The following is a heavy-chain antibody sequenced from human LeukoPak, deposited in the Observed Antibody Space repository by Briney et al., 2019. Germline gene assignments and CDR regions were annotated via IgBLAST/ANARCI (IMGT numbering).Heavy chain of an antibody. J-gene: IGHJ6*02. V-gene: IGHV3-30-3*01. CDR3: AKRPDDYSYGMDV. CDR1: GFTFRGYA. Sequence: PGGSLRLSCAASGFTFRGYAMHWVRQAPGKGLEWVAVILYDGSNQYYADSVKGRFTISRDNSKNTLYLQMNSLRPEDTAVYYCAKRPDDYSYGMDVWGQGTTVTVSS. CDR2: ILYDGSNQ.